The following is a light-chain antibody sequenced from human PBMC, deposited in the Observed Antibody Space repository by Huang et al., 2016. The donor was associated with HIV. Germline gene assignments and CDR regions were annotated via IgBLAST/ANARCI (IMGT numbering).Light chain of an antibody. CDR2: LGS. V-gene: IGKV2-28*01. Sequence: IVMTQSPLSLPVTPGEPASISCRSSQSLLHSNGYNYLDWYLQKPGQSPQLLIYLGSNRASGVPDRFSGSGSGTDFTQKIRRVEAEDVGVYYCMQALQSWTFGQGTKVEIK. CDR3: MQALQSWT. J-gene: IGKJ1*01. CDR1: QSLLHSNGYNY.